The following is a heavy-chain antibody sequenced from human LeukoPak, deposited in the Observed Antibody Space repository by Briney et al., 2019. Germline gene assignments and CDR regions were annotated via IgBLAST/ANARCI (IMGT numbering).Heavy chain of an antibody. CDR3: AKLPWNDVGIDY. J-gene: IGHJ4*02. Sequence: GGSLRLSCAASGFTFSSYWMSWVRQAPGKGLEWVSAISGSGGSTYYADSVKGRFTISRDNSKNTLYLQMNSLRAEDTAVYYCAKLPWNDVGIDYWGQGTLVTVSS. V-gene: IGHV3-23*01. CDR1: GFTFSSYW. D-gene: IGHD1-1*01. CDR2: ISGSGGST.